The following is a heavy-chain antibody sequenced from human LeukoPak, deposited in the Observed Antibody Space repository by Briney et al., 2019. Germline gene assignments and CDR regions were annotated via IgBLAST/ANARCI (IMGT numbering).Heavy chain of an antibody. D-gene: IGHD2-2*01. J-gene: IGHJ6*02. CDR3: ATSLGFHSSSTSCYYYYGMDV. V-gene: IGHV4-39*01. CDR2: IYYSGST. Sequence: PSETLSLTCTVSGGSISSSSYYWGWIRQPPGKGLEWIGSIYYSGSTYYNPSLKSRVTISVDTSKNQFSLKLSSVTAADTAVYYCATSLGFHSSSTSCYYYYGMDVWGQGTTVTVSS. CDR1: GGSISSSSYY.